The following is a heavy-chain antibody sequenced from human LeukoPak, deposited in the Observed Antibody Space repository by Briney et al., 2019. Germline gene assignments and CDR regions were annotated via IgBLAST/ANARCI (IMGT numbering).Heavy chain of an antibody. Sequence: GGSLRLSCAASGFTFSSYSMSWVRQAPGKGLEWVSGISGSGDRTYYADAVKGRFTISRDNSKNTVYPQMDSLRAGDTAVYYCANSRGHGSGNLWGQGTLVTVSS. D-gene: IGHD3-10*01. J-gene: IGHJ5*02. CDR1: GFTFSSYS. CDR3: ANSRGHGSGNL. V-gene: IGHV3-23*01. CDR2: ISGSGDRT.